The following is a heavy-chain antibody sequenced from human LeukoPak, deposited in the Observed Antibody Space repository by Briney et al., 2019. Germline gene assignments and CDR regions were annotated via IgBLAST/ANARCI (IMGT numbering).Heavy chain of an antibody. V-gene: IGHV3-48*03. J-gene: IGHJ4*02. CDR3: ARGGLYDYVWGSYRRQSFDY. Sequence: GGSLRLSCAASGFTFSSFEMNWVRQARGKGLAGVSYISSSGSNIYYADSVKGRFTISRDNAKNSLYLQMNSLRDEDTAVYYCARGGLYDYVWGSYRRQSFDYWGQGTLVTVSS. CDR2: ISSSGSNI. CDR1: GFTFSSFE. D-gene: IGHD3-16*02.